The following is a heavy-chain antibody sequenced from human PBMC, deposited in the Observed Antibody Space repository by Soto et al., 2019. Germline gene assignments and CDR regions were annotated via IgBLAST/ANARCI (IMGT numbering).Heavy chain of an antibody. CDR1: GGTFSSYT. V-gene: IGHV1-69*02. J-gene: IGHJ5*02. Sequence: QVQLVQSGAEVKKPGSSVKVSCKASGGTFSSYTISWVRQAPGQGLEWMGRIIPILGIANYEQKFQGRVTITADKSTSTAYMELSSLRSEDTAVYYCARAAEGYCSGGSCYAFDPWGQGTLVTVSS. CDR2: IIPILGIA. CDR3: ARAAEGYCSGGSCYAFDP. D-gene: IGHD2-15*01.